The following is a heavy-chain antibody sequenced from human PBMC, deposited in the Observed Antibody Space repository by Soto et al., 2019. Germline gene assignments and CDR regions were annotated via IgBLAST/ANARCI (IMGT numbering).Heavy chain of an antibody. CDR2: IIPIFGTA. Sequence: QVQLVQSGAEVKKPGSSVKVSCKASGGTFSSYAISWVRQAPGQGLEWMGGIIPIFGTANYAQKFQGRVTITADETTSTAYMELSSLRSEDTAVYYCARESRYCSGGSCYLLAGIEYWGQGTLVTVSS. CDR3: ARESRYCSGGSCYLLAGIEY. V-gene: IGHV1-69*12. J-gene: IGHJ4*02. D-gene: IGHD2-15*01. CDR1: GGTFSSYA.